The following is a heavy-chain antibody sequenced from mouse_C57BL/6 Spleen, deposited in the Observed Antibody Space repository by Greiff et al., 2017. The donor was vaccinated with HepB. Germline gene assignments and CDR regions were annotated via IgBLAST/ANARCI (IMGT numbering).Heavy chain of an antibody. CDR2: IYPSDSET. V-gene: IGHV1-61*01. D-gene: IGHD4-1*01. CDR1: GYTFTSYW. Sequence: QVQLKQPGAELVRPGSSVKLSCKASGYTFTSYWMDWVKQRPGQGLEWIGNIYPSDSETHYNQKFKDKATLTVDKSSSTAYMQLSSLTSEDSAVYYCARRGYWDGDWGQGTTLTVSS. CDR3: ARRGYWDGD. J-gene: IGHJ2*01.